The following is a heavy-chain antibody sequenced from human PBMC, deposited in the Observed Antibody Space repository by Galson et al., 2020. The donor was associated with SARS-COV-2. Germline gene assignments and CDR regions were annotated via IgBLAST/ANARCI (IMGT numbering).Heavy chain of an antibody. D-gene: IGHD2-2*01. V-gene: IGHV1-18*04. Sequence: ASVKVSCKAVGYTFDIYGISWVRQAPGQGLEWMGWISVYNLNTDYAQKFQDRVIMTADISASTAYMELRSLKSDDTAIYYCARVENSFYYHMDVWGEVTTVTVFS. CDR2: ISVYNLNT. CDR1: GYTFDIYG. J-gene: IGHJ6*03. CDR3: ARVENSFYYHMDV.